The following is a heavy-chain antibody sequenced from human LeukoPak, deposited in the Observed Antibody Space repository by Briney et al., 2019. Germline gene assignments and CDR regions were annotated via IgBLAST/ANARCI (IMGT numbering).Heavy chain of an antibody. V-gene: IGHV3-30*03. Sequence: GRSLRLSCAASGFTFSSYGMHWVRQAPGKGLEWVAVISYDGSNKYYADSVKGRFTISRDNSKNTLYLQMNSLRAEDTAVYYCARELTVTTRGYYYYGMDVWGQGTTVTVSS. CDR2: ISYDGSNK. CDR3: ARELTVTTRGYYYYGMDV. CDR1: GFTFSSYG. J-gene: IGHJ6*02. D-gene: IGHD4-17*01.